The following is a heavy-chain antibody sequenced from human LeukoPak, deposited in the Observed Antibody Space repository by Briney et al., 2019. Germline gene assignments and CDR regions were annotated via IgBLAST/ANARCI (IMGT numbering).Heavy chain of an antibody. D-gene: IGHD5-12*01. CDR1: GGTFSSYA. J-gene: IGHJ4*02. Sequence: ASVKVSCKASGGTFSSYAISWVRQAPGQGLEWMGRIIPIFGTANYAQKFQGRVTITTDESTSTAYMELSSLRSEGTAAYYCARGPGWLPQYYFDYWGQGTLVTVSS. V-gene: IGHV1-69*05. CDR3: ARGPGWLPQYYFDY. CDR2: IIPIFGTA.